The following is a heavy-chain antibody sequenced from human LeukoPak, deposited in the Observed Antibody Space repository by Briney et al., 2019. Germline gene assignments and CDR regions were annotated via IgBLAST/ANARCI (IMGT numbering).Heavy chain of an antibody. D-gene: IGHD3-22*01. J-gene: IGHJ4*02. CDR2: ISSSSSYI. Sequence: GGSLRLSCAASGFTFSSYSMNWVRQAPGKGLEWVSSISSSSSYIYYADSVKGRFTISRDNAKNSLYLQMNSLRAEDTALYYCAKGSSGYYNPFDYWGQGTLVTVSS. CDR1: GFTFSSYS. CDR3: AKGSSGYYNPFDY. V-gene: IGHV3-21*04.